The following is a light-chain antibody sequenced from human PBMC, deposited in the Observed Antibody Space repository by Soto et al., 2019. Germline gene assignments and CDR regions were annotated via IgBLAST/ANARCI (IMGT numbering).Light chain of an antibody. J-gene: IGLJ3*02. CDR1: SSDVGDYEH. V-gene: IGLV2-18*01. CDR2: DVI. Sequence: QSVLTQPPSVSGSPGQSATISCTVTSSDVGDYEHVSWYQLAPGTAPKLLISDVINRPSGVPDRFSGSKSGNTPSLTISGLQAEDEADYYCGLFTSSATWVFGGGTQLTVL. CDR3: GLFTSSATWV.